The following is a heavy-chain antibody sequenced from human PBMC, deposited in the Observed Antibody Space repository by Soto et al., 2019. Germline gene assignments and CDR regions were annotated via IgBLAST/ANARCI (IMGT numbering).Heavy chain of an antibody. CDR2: ISYDGSTQ. CDR3: ARRRFLDSPLDF. CDR1: GFTFSTYG. J-gene: IGHJ4*02. V-gene: IGHV3-30*03. D-gene: IGHD3-3*01. Sequence: QVQLVESGGGVVQPGRSLRLSCSVSGFTFSTYGMHWVRQAPGKGLAWVAFISYDGSTQYYEDSVRGRFTISRTNPNNTMYLQLNTKTREDTAVYFCARRRFLDSPLDFWGQGTLVTVS.